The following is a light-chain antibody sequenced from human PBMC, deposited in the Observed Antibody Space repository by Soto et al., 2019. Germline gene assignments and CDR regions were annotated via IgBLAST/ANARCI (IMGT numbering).Light chain of an antibody. J-gene: IGLJ1*01. CDR2: RNN. Sequence: QSGLAQPRSASLTPGQRVTMSCSGSSSNIGSNTANWYQQLPGTAPKLLIYRNNQRPSGVPDRFSGSKSGTSASLAISGLQSEDEADYFCAAWDDSLNGHVFGTGTKVTAL. CDR1: SSNIGSNT. V-gene: IGLV1-44*01. CDR3: AAWDDSLNGHV.